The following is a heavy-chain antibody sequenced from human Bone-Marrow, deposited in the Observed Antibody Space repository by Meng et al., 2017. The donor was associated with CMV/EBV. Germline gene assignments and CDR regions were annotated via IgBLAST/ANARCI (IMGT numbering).Heavy chain of an antibody. Sequence: SETLSLTCTVSGGSISSSSYYWGWIRQPPGKGLEWIGSMYHGGNTYYNPSLMSRVTISADTSKNQFSLKLSSVSAADTAVYYCARGLTMVRGITRFDPWGQGTLVTVYS. V-gene: IGHV4-39*07. CDR1: GGSISSSSYY. CDR3: ARGLTMVRGITRFDP. D-gene: IGHD3-10*01. J-gene: IGHJ5*02. CDR2: MYHGGNT.